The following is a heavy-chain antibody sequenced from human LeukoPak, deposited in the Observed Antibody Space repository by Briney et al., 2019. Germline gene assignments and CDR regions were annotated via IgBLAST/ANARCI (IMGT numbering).Heavy chain of an antibody. Sequence: GGSLRLSCAASGFTFSKYWMLWVRQAPGKGLESVSRINSDGTGTTYADCVKGRFTVSRDNADNTMFLQMNSVRDEDTAVYYCATKQWLAPPPDSWGEGTPVTVSS. D-gene: IGHD6-19*01. V-gene: IGHV3-74*01. J-gene: IGHJ4*02. CDR1: GFTFSKYW. CDR3: ATKQWLAPPPDS. CDR2: INSDGTGT.